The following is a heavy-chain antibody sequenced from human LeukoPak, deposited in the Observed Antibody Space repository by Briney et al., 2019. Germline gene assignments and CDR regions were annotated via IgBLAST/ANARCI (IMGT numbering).Heavy chain of an antibody. CDR1: GFTFSSYA. CDR2: ISYDGSNK. CDR3: ARFGSVVVPAAMRGRAFDI. J-gene: IGHJ3*02. V-gene: IGHV3-30*04. Sequence: PGRSPRLSCAASGFTFSSYAMHWVRQAPGKGLEWVAVISYDGSNKYYADSVKGRFTISRDNSKNTLYLQMNSLRAEDTAVYYCARFGSVVVPAAMRGRAFDIWGQGTMVTVSS. D-gene: IGHD2-2*01.